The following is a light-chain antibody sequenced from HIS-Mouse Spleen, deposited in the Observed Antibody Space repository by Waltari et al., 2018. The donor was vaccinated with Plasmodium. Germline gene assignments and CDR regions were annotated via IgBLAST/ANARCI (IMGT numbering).Light chain of an antibody. CDR3: QAWDSSTVV. V-gene: IGLV3-1*01. Sequence: SYELTQHPSVSVSPGTTANLPCSGNQLGDKSDCWSQQKPGQSPVLVIYQDSKRPTGIPERFSGSNSGNTATLTISGTQAMDEADYYCQAWDSSTVVFGGGTKLTVL. J-gene: IGLJ2*01. CDR1: QLGDKS. CDR2: QDS.